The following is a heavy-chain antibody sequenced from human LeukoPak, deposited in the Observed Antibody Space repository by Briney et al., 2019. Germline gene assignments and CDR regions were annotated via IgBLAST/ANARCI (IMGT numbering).Heavy chain of an antibody. CDR2: ISSSSSYI. Sequence: KTGGSLRLSCAASGFTFSSYSMNWVRQAPGKGLEWVSSISSSSSYIYYADSVKGRFTISRDNAKNSLYLQMNSLRAEDTAVYYCARDRMTTGQGDWFDPWGQGTLVTVSS. D-gene: IGHD4-17*01. V-gene: IGHV3-21*01. J-gene: IGHJ5*02. CDR1: GFTFSSYS. CDR3: ARDRMTTGQGDWFDP.